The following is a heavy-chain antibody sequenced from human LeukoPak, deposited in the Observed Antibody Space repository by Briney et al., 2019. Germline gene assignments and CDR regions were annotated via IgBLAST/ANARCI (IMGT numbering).Heavy chain of an antibody. CDR1: GFTFSSYA. V-gene: IGHV3-23*01. CDR3: ARERANYYDSTPYYFDS. Sequence: GGSLRLSCAASGFTFSSYAMSWVRQAPGKGLEWVSAISGSGGSTYYADSVKGRFTISRDNSKNTLYLQMNSLRAEDTAVYYCARERANYYDSTPYYFDSWGQGTLFTVSS. D-gene: IGHD3-22*01. CDR2: ISGSGGST. J-gene: IGHJ4*02.